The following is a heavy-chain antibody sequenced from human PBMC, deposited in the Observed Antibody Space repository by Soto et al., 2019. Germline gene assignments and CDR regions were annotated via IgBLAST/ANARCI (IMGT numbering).Heavy chain of an antibody. CDR2: IIPIFGTA. CDR1: GGTFSSYA. CDR3: ARAARAGLAHYYYGMDV. J-gene: IGHJ6*02. D-gene: IGHD6-6*01. V-gene: IGHV1-69*01. Sequence: QVQLVQSGAEVKKPGSSVKVSCKASGGTFSSYAISWVRQAPGQGLEWMGGIIPIFGTANYAQKFQGRVTITADESTSTAYMELSSLRSDDTAVYYCARAARAGLAHYYYGMDVWGQGTTVTVSS.